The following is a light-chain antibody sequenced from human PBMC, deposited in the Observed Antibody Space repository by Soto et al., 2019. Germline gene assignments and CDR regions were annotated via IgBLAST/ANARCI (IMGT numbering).Light chain of an antibody. CDR2: GTS. V-gene: IGKV3-20*01. CDR3: QQYTTSSWT. Sequence: EVVLTQSPGTLSLSPGERATLSCRASQSVGSSYLAWYQQKPGQAPRVLIYGTSSRATGIPDRFSGSVSGTDFTLTISRLEPEDFAVYYCQQYTTSSWTFGQGTKVDIK. CDR1: QSVGSSY. J-gene: IGKJ1*01.